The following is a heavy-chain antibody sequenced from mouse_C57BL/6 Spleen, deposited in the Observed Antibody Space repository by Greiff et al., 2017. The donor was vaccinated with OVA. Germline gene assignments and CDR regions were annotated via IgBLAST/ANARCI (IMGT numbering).Heavy chain of an antibody. CDR1: GFNIKDYY. V-gene: IGHV14-2*01. Sequence: VQLQQSGAELVKPGASVKLSCTASGFNIKDYYMHWVKQRTEQGLEWIGRIDPEDGETKYAQKFQGKATITADTSSNTAYLQLSSLTSEDTAVYYCARSDYYGSSYSWFAYWGQGTLVTVSA. CDR2: IDPEDGET. CDR3: ARSDYYGSSYSWFAY. D-gene: IGHD1-1*01. J-gene: IGHJ3*01.